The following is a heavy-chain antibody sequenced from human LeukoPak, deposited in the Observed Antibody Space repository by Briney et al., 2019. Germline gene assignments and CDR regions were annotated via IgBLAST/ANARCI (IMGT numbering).Heavy chain of an antibody. Sequence: GGSLRLSCAASGFTFSSYSMNWVRQAPGKGLEWVSSISSSSSYISYADSVKGRFTISRDNAKNSLYLQMNSLRAEDTAVYSCARDRSDYSSSWTRFDSWGQGTLVTVSS. CDR3: ARDRSDYSSSWTRFDS. CDR1: GFTFSSYS. D-gene: IGHD6-13*01. CDR2: ISSSSSYI. J-gene: IGHJ4*02. V-gene: IGHV3-21*01.